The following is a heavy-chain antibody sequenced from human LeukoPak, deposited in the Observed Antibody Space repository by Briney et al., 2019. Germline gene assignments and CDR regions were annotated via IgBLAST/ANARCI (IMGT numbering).Heavy chain of an antibody. J-gene: IGHJ3*02. CDR3: ARSSAYYNEADI. CDR1: GYTFTSYF. Sequence: ASVKVSCKASGYTFTSYFIHWVRQAPGQGLEWMGIINPSGGSTTYAQKFQGRLTMASDTSTSTVYMELSSLRSEDTAMYYCARSSAYYNEADIWGQGTMVTVSS. CDR2: INPSGGST. D-gene: IGHD1-26*01. V-gene: IGHV1-46*01.